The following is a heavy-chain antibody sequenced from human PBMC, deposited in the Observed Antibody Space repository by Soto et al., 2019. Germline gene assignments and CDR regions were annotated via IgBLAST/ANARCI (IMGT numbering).Heavy chain of an antibody. Sequence: ETLSLTCTGSGGSISSYYWSWIRQPPGKGLEWIGYIYYSGSTNYNPSLKSRVTISVDTSKNQFSLKLSSVTAADTAVYYCASIWFGESPFDYWGQGTLVTVSS. D-gene: IGHD3-10*01. CDR2: IYYSGST. J-gene: IGHJ4*02. CDR3: ASIWFGESPFDY. CDR1: GGSISSYY. V-gene: IGHV4-59*01.